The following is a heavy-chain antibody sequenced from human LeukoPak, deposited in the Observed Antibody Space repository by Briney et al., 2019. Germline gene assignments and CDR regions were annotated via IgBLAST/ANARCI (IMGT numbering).Heavy chain of an antibody. Sequence: ASVKVSCKASGGTFSSYAISWVRQAPGQGLEWMGGIIPIFGTANYAQKFQGKVTITADKSTSTAYMELSSLRSEDTAVYYCARVRPHRGITFGGVIDYWGQGTLVTVSS. V-gene: IGHV1-69*06. J-gene: IGHJ4*02. CDR3: ARVRPHRGITFGGVIDY. CDR1: GGTFSSYA. D-gene: IGHD3-16*02. CDR2: IIPIFGTA.